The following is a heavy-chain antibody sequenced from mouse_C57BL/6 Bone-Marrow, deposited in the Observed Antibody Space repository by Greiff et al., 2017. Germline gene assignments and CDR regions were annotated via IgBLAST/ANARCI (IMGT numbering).Heavy chain of an antibody. V-gene: IGHV2-2*01. CDR1: GFSLTSYG. J-gene: IGHJ4*01. D-gene: IGHD5-5*01. Sequence: VQLVESGPGLVQPSQSLSITCTVSGFSLTSYGVHWVRQSPGKGLEWLGVIWSGGSTDYNAAFISRLSISKDNSKSQVFFKTNSRQGDDKAIYYGASYLDSIDYWGQGTSVTVSS. CDR3: ASYLDSIDY. CDR2: IWSGGST.